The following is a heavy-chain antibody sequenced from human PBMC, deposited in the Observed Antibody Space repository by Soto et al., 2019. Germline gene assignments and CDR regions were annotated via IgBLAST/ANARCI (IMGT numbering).Heavy chain of an antibody. V-gene: IGHV1-3*01. CDR1: GHTFTSYA. J-gene: IGHJ5*02. CDR3: ARVFARYFDWLDP. D-gene: IGHD3-9*01. CDR2: INAGNGNT. Sequence: ASVKVSCMASGHTFTSYALHLVRQAPGQRLEWMGWINAGNGNTKYSQKFQGRVTITRDTSASTAYMELSSLRSEDTAVYYCARVFARYFDWLDPWGKGTPVIVSS.